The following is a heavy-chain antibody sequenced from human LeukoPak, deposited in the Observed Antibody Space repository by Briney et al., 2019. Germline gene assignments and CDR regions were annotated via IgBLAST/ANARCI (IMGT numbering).Heavy chain of an antibody. D-gene: IGHD3-22*01. V-gene: IGHV3-23*01. CDR1: GLTFSSYA. J-gene: IGHJ4*02. CDR2: ISGSGGKT. CDR3: AKVLDSSGYYYYFDY. Sequence: GGSLRLSCAASGLTFSSYATNWVRQAPGKGLEWVSGISGSGGKTYYADSVKGRFTISRDNSKNTLYLQMNSLRVEDTAAYYCAKVLDSSGYYYYFDYWGQGTLVTVSS.